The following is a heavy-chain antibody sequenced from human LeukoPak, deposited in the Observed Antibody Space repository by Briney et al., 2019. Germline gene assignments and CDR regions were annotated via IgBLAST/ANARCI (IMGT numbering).Heavy chain of an antibody. CDR1: GFTVSSNY. Sequence: GGSLRLSCAASGFTVSSNYMGWVRQAPGKGLERVSVIYSGGDTYYADSVKGRFTISRDNSKNTLYLQMNSLRAEDTAVYYCARGYSSGSETYFDYWGQGTLVTVSS. D-gene: IGHD6-19*01. CDR2: IYSGGDT. CDR3: ARGYSSGSETYFDY. J-gene: IGHJ4*02. V-gene: IGHV3-66*02.